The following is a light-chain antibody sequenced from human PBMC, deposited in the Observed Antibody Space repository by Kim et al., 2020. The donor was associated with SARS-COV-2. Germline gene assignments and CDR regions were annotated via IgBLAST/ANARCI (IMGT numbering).Light chain of an antibody. Sequence: GQSVTIACTGTSSDVGGYNYVSWYQQHPGKAPKLLIYDVTTRPSGVPDRYSGSKSGNTASLTISGLQAEDELDYYCCSYAGDYSWVFGGGTQLTVL. CDR1: SSDVGGYNY. CDR3: CSYAGDYSWV. V-gene: IGLV2-11*03. J-gene: IGLJ3*02. CDR2: DVT.